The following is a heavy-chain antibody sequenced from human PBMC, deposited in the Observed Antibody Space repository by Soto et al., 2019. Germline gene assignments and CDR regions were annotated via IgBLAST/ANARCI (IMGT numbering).Heavy chain of an antibody. J-gene: IGHJ4*02. V-gene: IGHV1-69*01. D-gene: IGHD3-3*02. CDR1: GDTFNNFA. CDR2: IISVFGST. Sequence: QVQLVQSGAEVKKPGSSVKVSCNASGDTFNNFAIDWVRQAPGQGLEWMGGIISVFGSTNYAQKFQGRFTITADESTSTVYMELSNLRSADTAVYYCTIGRAVYSSGTFGHVRFDYWDQGTLVTVSS. CDR3: TIGRAVYSSGTFGHVRFDY.